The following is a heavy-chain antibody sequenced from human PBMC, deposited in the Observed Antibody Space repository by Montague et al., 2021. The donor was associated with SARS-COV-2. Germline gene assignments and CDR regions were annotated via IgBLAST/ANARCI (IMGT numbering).Heavy chain of an antibody. D-gene: IGHD3-16*02. V-gene: IGHV2-5*02. CDR3: ARGRRHIVPPNCLDP. J-gene: IGHJ5*02. CDR2: IYWDSDV. CDR1: GFSLTSFGEA. Sequence: VKPTQTLTLTCTLSGFSLTSFGEAVGWARQPPGKALEWLAFIYWDSDVRFRPSLKSRLTITKDVSKNQVVLTMINMDPVDTATYFCARGRRHIVPPNCLDPWGQGILVTVSS.